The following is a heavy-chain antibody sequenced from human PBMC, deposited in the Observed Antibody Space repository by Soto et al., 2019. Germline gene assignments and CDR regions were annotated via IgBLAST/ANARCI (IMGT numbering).Heavy chain of an antibody. CDR2: INHSGTT. J-gene: IGHJ4*02. D-gene: IGHD3-16*02. CDR3: ARGVVI. V-gene: IGHV4-34*01. CDR1: GGSFSVYY. Sequence: SETLSLTCGVYGGSFSVYYWGWIRQSPEKGLEWIGEINHSGTTIYNPSLESRVTISIETSKSQFSLNLRYVTTADTAVYYCARGVVIWGQGTMVTVSS.